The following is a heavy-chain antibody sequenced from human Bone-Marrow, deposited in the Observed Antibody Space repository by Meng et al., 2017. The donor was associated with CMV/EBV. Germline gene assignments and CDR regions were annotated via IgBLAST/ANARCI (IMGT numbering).Heavy chain of an antibody. CDR2: INHSGST. Sequence: SETLSLTCAVYGGSFSGYYWSWIRQPPGKGLEWIGEINHSGSTNYNPSLKSRVTISVDTSKNQFSLKLSSVTAADTVVYYCARGTIVVVPAAIQAYNWFDPWGQGTLVTVSS. CDR1: GGSFSGYY. CDR3: ARGTIVVVPAAIQAYNWFDP. J-gene: IGHJ5*02. D-gene: IGHD2-2*01. V-gene: IGHV4-34*01.